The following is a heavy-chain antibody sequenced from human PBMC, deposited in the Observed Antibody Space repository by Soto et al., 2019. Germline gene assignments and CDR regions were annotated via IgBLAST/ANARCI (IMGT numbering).Heavy chain of an antibody. D-gene: IGHD2-2*01. CDR2: LSGSGGGT. J-gene: IGHJ4*02. Sequence: EVQLLESGGTLVQPGGSLRLSCAASGFTFSSYAMSWVRQAPGKGLEWVSGLSGSGGGTYYADSVKGRFSITGDNSKTTLCLPLNSLRAEHTAVYYCAKESSPGSSTSCTVAMHAYWGQGTLVTVSS. CDR3: AKESSPGSSTSCTVAMHAY. CDR1: GFTFSSYA. V-gene: IGHV3-23*01.